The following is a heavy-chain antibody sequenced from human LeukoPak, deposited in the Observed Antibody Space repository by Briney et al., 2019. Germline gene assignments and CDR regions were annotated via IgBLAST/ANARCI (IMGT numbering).Heavy chain of an antibody. CDR3: ARIAEAGRFDY. CDR1: GGSFSGYY. D-gene: IGHD6-13*01. CDR2: VYYSGSA. Sequence: PSETLSLTCAVYGGSFSGYYWSWIRQPPGKGLEWIGYVYYSGSAYYNPSLKTRFTISVDTSKNQFSLKLTSVTAADTAVYYCARIAEAGRFDYWGQGTLVTVSS. V-gene: IGHV4-34*01. J-gene: IGHJ4*02.